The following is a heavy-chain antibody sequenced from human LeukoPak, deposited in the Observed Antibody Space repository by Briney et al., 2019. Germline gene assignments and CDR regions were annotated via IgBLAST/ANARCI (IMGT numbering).Heavy chain of an antibody. D-gene: IGHD3-10*01. Sequence: GGSLRLSCSASGFTFNRFYLHWVRQAPGKGLEFVSHISSNGATTYYADSVKGRFTISRDNSKNTLYVQMNSLRAEDTAVYYCAKSYGSGSNIDYWGQGTLVTVSS. CDR1: GFTFNRFY. V-gene: IGHV3-64*04. J-gene: IGHJ4*02. CDR2: ISSNGATT. CDR3: AKSYGSGSNIDY.